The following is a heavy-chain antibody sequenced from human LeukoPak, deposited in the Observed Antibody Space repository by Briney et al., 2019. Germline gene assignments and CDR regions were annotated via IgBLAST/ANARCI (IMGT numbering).Heavy chain of an antibody. CDR2: ISSSSSTI. Sequence: GGSLRLSCAASGFTFSSYSMNWVRQAPGKGLEWVSYISSSSSTIYYADSVKGRFTISRDNAKNSLYLQMNSLGAEDTAVYYCARGSGYLDYWGQGTLVTVSS. CDR1: GFTFSSYS. J-gene: IGHJ4*02. CDR3: ARGSGYLDY. V-gene: IGHV3-48*04.